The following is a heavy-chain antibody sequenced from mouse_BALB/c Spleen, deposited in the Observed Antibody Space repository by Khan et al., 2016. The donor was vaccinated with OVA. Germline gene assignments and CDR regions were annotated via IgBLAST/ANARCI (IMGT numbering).Heavy chain of an antibody. CDR1: GYTFTSYW. J-gene: IGHJ3*01. CDR3: VRSYYYGSSTWFAY. CDR2: IDPSDNYT. V-gene: IGHV1-69*02. Sequence: QVQLQQPGAELVKPGASVKLSCKASGYTFTSYWMHWVKQRPGQGLKWIGEIDPSDNYTKYNQNFKGKATLTVDKSSSTAYMQLSSLTSEDSAVXYCVRSYYYGSSTWFAYWGQGTLVTVSA. D-gene: IGHD1-1*01.